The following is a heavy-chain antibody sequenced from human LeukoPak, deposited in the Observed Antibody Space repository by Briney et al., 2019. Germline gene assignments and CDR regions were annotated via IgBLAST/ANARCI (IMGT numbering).Heavy chain of an antibody. Sequence: GGSLRLSCAASGFTSDYYWMTWVRQAPGKGLQWVAMINDDGSKKYYPDSVRGRFSLSRDNARNSLFLQMNSLRDEDTAVYYCTRDPGWGALDIWGQGTMVTVSS. CDR2: INDDGSKK. D-gene: IGHD3-16*01. V-gene: IGHV3-7*01. CDR1: GFTSDYYW. CDR3: TRDPGWGALDI. J-gene: IGHJ3*02.